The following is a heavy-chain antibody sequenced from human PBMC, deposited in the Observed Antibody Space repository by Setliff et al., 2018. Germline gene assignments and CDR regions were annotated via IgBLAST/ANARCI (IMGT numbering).Heavy chain of an antibody. D-gene: IGHD5-18*01. V-gene: IGHV3-7*03. CDR1: GFTFSSYW. CDR2: IKRDGREI. Sequence: PGGSLRLSCAASGFTFSSYWMSWVRQAPGKGLEWVANIKRDGREIYYVDSVKGRFTISRDNAKNSLYLQMNSLRAEDTAVCYCASGHRYGYLFEYWGQGTLVTVSS. J-gene: IGHJ4*02. CDR3: ASGHRYGYLFEY.